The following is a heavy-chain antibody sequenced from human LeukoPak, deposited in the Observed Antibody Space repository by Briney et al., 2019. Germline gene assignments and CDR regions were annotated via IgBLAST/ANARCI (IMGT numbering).Heavy chain of an antibody. CDR3: ARADEGAFDI. CDR2: IYYSGST. V-gene: IGHV4-31*03. Sequence: SETLSLTCTVSGGSISSGGYYWSWLRQHPGKGLEWIAYIYYSGSTYYNPSLKSRVTISVDTSKNQFSLKLSSVTAADTAVYYCARADEGAFDIWGQGTMVTVSS. J-gene: IGHJ3*02. CDR1: GGSISSGGYY.